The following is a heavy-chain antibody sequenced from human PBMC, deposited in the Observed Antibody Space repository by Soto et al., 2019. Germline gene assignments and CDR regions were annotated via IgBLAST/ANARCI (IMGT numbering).Heavy chain of an antibody. Sequence: EVQLLESGGGLVQPGGSLRLSCAASGFTLSSYDIHWVRQATGEGLAWVSGIGSGGDTHYADSVKGRFIISREDGNNSLYLQMNKLRVWDTAGNYCTRKTPPTGMEVWGQGATVTVSS. V-gene: IGHV3-13*01. CDR2: IGSGGDT. CDR1: GFTLSSYD. CDR3: TRKTPPTGMEV. D-gene: IGHD3-9*01. J-gene: IGHJ6*02.